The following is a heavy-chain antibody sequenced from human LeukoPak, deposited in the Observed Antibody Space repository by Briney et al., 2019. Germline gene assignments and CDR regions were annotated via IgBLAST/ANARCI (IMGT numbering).Heavy chain of an antibody. D-gene: IGHD1-1*01. CDR3: ATLNWNYPDY. J-gene: IGHJ4*02. Sequence: GGSLRLSCAASGFIFNSYAMHWVRQAPGKGLEWVAAISYDGTNKYYADSVKGRFTISRDNSKNTLFLQMDSLRAEDTAVYYCATLNWNYPDYWGQGTLVTVSS. CDR2: ISYDGTNK. CDR1: GFIFNSYA. V-gene: IGHV3-30*04.